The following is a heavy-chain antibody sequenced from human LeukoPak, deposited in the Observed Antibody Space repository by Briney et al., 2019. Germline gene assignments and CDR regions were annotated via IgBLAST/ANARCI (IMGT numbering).Heavy chain of an antibody. Sequence: PSETLSLTCTVSGGSISSSSYYWGWIRQPPGKGLVWIGSIYYSGSTYYNPSLKSRVTISVDTSKNQFSLKLSSVTAADTAVYYCAGEMATIGEHHWGQGTLVTVSS. J-gene: IGHJ5*02. CDR2: IYYSGST. V-gene: IGHV4-39*07. D-gene: IGHD5-24*01. CDR1: GGSISSSSYY. CDR3: AGEMATIGEHH.